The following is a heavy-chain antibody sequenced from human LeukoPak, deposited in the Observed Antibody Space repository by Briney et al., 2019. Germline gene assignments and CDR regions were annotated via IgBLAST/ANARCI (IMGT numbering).Heavy chain of an antibody. CDR2: ISAYNGNT. J-gene: IGHJ6*03. V-gene: IGHV1-18*01. D-gene: IGHD6-13*01. Sequence: ASVKVSCKASGYTFTSYDISWVRQAPGQGLEWMGWISAYNGNTNYAQKLQGRVTMTTDTSTSTAYMELRSLRSDDTAVYYCARDRHIAAAVYYYYMDVWGKGTPVTVSS. CDR1: GYTFTSYD. CDR3: ARDRHIAAAVYYYYMDV.